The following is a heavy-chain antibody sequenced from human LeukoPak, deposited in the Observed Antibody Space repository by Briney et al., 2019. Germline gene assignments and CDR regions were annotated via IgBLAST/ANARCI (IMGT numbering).Heavy chain of an antibody. V-gene: IGHV1-2*02. J-gene: IGHJ4*02. CDR2: INPNSGGT. D-gene: IGHD6-19*01. Sequence: GASVKVSCKASGYTFTSYYMHWVRQAPGQGLEWMGWINPNSGGTNYAQKFQGRVTMTRDTSISTAYMELSRLRSDDTAVYYCARSDFARSSGWFNFDYWGQGTLVTVSS. CDR1: GYTFTSYY. CDR3: ARSDFARSSGWFNFDY.